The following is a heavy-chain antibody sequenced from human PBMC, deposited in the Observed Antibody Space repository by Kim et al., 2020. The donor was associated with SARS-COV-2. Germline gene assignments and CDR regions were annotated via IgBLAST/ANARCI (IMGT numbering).Heavy chain of an antibody. CDR3: ARAPTSTSYAMDV. Sequence: HPSPRSRVTIAIDTSEDQFSLKVRSVTAADTAVYYCARAPTSTSYAMDVWGQGTTVTVSS. D-gene: IGHD2-2*01. J-gene: IGHJ6*02. V-gene: IGHV4-31*02.